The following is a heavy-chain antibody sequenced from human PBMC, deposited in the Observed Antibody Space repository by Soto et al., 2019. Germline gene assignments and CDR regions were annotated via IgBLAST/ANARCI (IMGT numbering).Heavy chain of an antibody. Sequence: GGSLRLSCAASGFTFSSYAMSWVRQAPGKGLEWVSAISGSGGSTYYADSVKGRFTISRDNSKNTLYLQMNSLRAEDTAVYYCAKGGPGYDILTGYYDYYYYGMDVWGQGTTVTVSS. CDR3: AKGGPGYDILTGYYDYYYYGMDV. D-gene: IGHD3-9*01. CDR2: ISGSGGST. J-gene: IGHJ6*02. V-gene: IGHV3-23*01. CDR1: GFTFSSYA.